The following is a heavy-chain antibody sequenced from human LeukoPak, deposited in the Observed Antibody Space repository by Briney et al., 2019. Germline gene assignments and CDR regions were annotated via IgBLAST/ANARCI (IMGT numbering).Heavy chain of an antibody. CDR3: ARDLHSGHQTSDH. CDR2: ISFGSDTI. V-gene: IGHV3-48*02. J-gene: IGHJ4*02. CDR1: GFTFSSYA. Sequence: GGSLRLSCAASGFTFSSYAKNWVRQGPGKGLEWISYISFGSDTIYYADPVKGRFTVSRDTAKNALFLQMNSLRDDDTAVYYCARDLHSGHQTSDHWGQGALVTVSS. D-gene: IGHD1-26*01.